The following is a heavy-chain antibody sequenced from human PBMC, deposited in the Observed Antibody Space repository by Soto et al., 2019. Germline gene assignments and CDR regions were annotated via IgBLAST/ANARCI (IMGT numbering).Heavy chain of an antibody. J-gene: IGHJ5*02. Sequence: ASETLSLTCTVSGGSSISGGYYWSWIRQHPGKGLEWIGYIYYSGSTYYNPSLKSRVTISVDTSKNQFSLKLSSVTAADTAVYYCARWWSGSRQGFDPWGQGTLVTVSS. CDR1: GGSSISGGYY. V-gene: IGHV4-31*03. CDR2: IYYSGST. D-gene: IGHD3-3*01. CDR3: ARWWSGSRQGFDP.